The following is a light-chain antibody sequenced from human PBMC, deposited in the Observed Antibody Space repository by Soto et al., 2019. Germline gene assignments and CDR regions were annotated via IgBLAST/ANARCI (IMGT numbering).Light chain of an antibody. CDR1: SSDVGGYNY. V-gene: IGLV2-14*01. Sequence: LTQPASVSGSPGQSITISCTGTSSDVGGYNYVSWYQQHPGKAPKLMIYEVSNRPSGVSNRFSGSKSGNTASLTISGLQAEDEADYYCSSYTSSSTLYVFXTGTKVTVL. CDR2: EVS. CDR3: SSYTSSSTLYV. J-gene: IGLJ1*01.